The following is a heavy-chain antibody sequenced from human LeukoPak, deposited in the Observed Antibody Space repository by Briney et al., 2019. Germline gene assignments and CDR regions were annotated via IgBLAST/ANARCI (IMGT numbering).Heavy chain of an antibody. V-gene: IGHV4-39*01. J-gene: IGHJ4*02. CDR2: IYYSGST. CDR3: ARHRIAARGSFDY. CDR1: GGSIGSSYYY. Sequence: SETLSLTYTVSGGSIGSSYYYWGWIRQPPGRGLEWIGSIYYSGSTYYNPSLKSRVTISEDTSKNQFSLKLNSVTAADTAVYYCARHRIAARGSFDYWGQGTLVTVSS. D-gene: IGHD6-6*01.